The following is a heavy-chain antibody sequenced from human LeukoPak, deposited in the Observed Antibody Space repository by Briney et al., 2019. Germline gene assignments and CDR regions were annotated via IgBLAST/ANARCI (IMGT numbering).Heavy chain of an antibody. CDR1: GYTFTSYD. CDR3: ARVVGATGVGWFDP. CDR2: MNPNSGNT. Sequence: ASVKVSCKASGYTFTSYDINWVRQATGQGLEWMGWMNPNSGNTGYAQKFQGRVTITRNTSISTAYMELSSLRSEDTAVYYCARVVGATGVGWFDPWGQGTLVTVSS. V-gene: IGHV1-8*03. D-gene: IGHD5-12*01. J-gene: IGHJ5*02.